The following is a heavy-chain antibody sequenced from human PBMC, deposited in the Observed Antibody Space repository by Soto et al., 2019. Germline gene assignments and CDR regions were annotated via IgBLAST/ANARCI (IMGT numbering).Heavy chain of an antibody. V-gene: IGHV3-73*01. D-gene: IGHD2-21*01. CDR1: GFTFSGSA. Sequence: GGSLRLSCAASGFTFSGSAMHWVRQASGKGLEWVGRIRSKANSYATAYAASVKGRFTISRDDSKNTAYLQMNSLKTEDTAVYYCTRGPYCGGDCSWYFDLWGRGTLVTVSS. CDR2: IRSKANSYAT. J-gene: IGHJ2*01. CDR3: TRGPYCGGDCSWYFDL.